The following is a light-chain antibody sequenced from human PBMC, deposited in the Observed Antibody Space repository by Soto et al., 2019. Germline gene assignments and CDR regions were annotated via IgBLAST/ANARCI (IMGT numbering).Light chain of an antibody. J-gene: IGLJ2*01. CDR3: GSYAGSNHVV. V-gene: IGLV2-11*01. Sequence: QSVLTQPPSVSGSPEQSVAISCTGTSSDVGAYNYVFWYQHHPGKAPKLIIFDVNKRPSGVPDRFSVSKSGNTASLTVSGLQAEDEADYYCGSYAGSNHVVFGGGSKLTVL. CDR1: SSDVGAYNY. CDR2: DVN.